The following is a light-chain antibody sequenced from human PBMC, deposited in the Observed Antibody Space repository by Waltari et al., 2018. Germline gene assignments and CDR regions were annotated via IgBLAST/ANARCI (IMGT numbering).Light chain of an antibody. CDR3: VLYMGGGIL. CDR1: SGSVSTTYY. Sequence: QTVVTQEPSFSVSPGGTVTLTCGLRSGSVSTTYYPSWYQQTPGQAPRPLIYSTNTRSSGVPYRISCSIRGNKAALTITGAQADDESDYYCVLYMGGGILFGGGTKLTVL. V-gene: IGLV8-61*01. J-gene: IGLJ3*02. CDR2: STN.